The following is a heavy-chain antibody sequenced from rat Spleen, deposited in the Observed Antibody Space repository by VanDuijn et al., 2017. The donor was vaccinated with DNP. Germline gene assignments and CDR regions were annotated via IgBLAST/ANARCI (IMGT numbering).Heavy chain of an antibody. CDR3: TTEGIGDY. V-gene: IGHV5-27*01. Sequence: EVQLVESGGGLVQPGRSLKLSCAASGFTFSNYGMAWVRQAPTKGLEWVASITNSGGSTYYRDSVKGRFTISRDNAKSTLYLQMDSLRSEDTATYYCTTEGIGDYWGQGVMVTVSS. CDR1: GFTFSNYG. CDR2: ITNSGGST. D-gene: IGHD1-11*01. J-gene: IGHJ2*01.